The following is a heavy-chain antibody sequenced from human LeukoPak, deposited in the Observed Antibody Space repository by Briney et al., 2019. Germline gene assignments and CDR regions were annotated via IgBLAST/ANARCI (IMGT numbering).Heavy chain of an antibody. J-gene: IGHJ4*02. CDR3: ARRLGYYFDY. Sequence: GGSLRLSCAASGFTFSTSVIHWVRQAPGKGLEWVAVIWYDGSNEYYADSVKGRFTISRDNSKNTLYLRMNSLRAEDTAVYYCARRLGYYFDYWGQGTLVTVSS. CDR2: IWYDGSNE. V-gene: IGHV3-33*01. CDR1: GFTFSTSV. D-gene: IGHD5-12*01.